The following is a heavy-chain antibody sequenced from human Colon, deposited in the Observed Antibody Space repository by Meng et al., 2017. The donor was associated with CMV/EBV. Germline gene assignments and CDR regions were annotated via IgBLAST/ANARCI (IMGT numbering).Heavy chain of an antibody. V-gene: IGHV3-21*01. CDR3: AGHSANYDQYFDGMDV. J-gene: IGHJ6*02. Sequence: FTSSVNIMNWVRLAPGKGLEWVSSINSRRTYISYADSVKGRFTVSRDTVNNLMYLEMNSLTVEDTGIYYCAGHSANYDQYFDGMDVWGPGTTVTVSS. D-gene: IGHD3-22*01. CDR2: INSRRTYI. CDR1: FTSSVNI.